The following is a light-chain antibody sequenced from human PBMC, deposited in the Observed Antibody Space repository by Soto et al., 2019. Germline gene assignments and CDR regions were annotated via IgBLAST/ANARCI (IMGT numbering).Light chain of an antibody. J-gene: IGKJ1*01. CDR2: DAS. CDR1: QSVSSY. CDR3: QQRSNWPGT. Sequence: DIVLTQSPATLSLSPGERATLSCRASQSVSSYLAWYQQKPGQAPRLLLYDASNRATGIPARFSGSGSGTDFTLTISSLEPEDFAVYYCQQRSNWPGTFGQGTKVEIK. V-gene: IGKV3-11*01.